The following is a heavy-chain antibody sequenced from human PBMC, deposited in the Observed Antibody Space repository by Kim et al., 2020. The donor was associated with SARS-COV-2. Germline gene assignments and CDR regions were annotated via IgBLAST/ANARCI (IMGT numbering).Heavy chain of an antibody. Sequence: GGSLRLSCAASGFTFSSYDMHWVRQGTEKGLEWVSSIGTKADTYYPDSVKDRFTISRENAKDSFYLQMNSLRAGDTAVYYCARGPIEAGIRATKGYFDLWGRGTVVTVSS. J-gene: IGHJ2*01. CDR3: ARGPIEAGIRATKGYFDL. CDR1: GFTFSSYD. V-gene: IGHV3-13*04. CDR2: IGTKADT. D-gene: IGHD1-20*01.